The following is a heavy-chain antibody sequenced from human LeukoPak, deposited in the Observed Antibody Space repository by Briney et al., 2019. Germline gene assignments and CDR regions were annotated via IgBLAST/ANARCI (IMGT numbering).Heavy chain of an antibody. D-gene: IGHD6-19*01. CDR2: IYGGGDT. J-gene: IGHJ4*02. CDR3: ARVGVGTVAGNYFDD. Sequence: PGGSLRLSCTASGFPVSSSYMTWVRQAPGKGLQWVSLIYGGGDTFYADSVKGRLTISRHNFENTLYLQMNNLRAEDTAVYYCARVGVGTVAGNYFDDWGQGTLVTVSS. CDR1: GFPVSSSY. V-gene: IGHV3-53*04.